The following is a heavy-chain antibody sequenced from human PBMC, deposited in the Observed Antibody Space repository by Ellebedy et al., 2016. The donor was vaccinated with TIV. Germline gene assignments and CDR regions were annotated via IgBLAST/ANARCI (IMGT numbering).Heavy chain of an antibody. J-gene: IGHJ4*02. CDR3: AKLGDGSGHYSH. CDR2: ISYDGSNK. Sequence: GGSLRLXXAASGFTFSSYAMHWVRQAPGKGLEWVAVISYDGSNKYYADSVKGRFTISRDNSKNTLYLQMNSLRAEDTGVYYCAKLGDGSGHYSHWGQGTLVTVSS. CDR1: GFTFSSYA. D-gene: IGHD3-22*01. V-gene: IGHV3-30-3*02.